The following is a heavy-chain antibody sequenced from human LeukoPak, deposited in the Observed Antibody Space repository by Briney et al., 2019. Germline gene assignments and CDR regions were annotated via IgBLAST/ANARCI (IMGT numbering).Heavy chain of an antibody. D-gene: IGHD1-1*01. Sequence: GGSLRLSCAASGFTFSNDAMNWVRQAPGKGLEGVAGIINTAVYIYYADSVKGRFTISRDNSKNALYLQMSRLRAEDTATYYCARNLGTHPGSHWGQGTPVTVSS. V-gene: IGHV3-23*01. CDR1: GFTFSNDA. CDR3: ARNLGTHPGSH. J-gene: IGHJ4*02. CDR2: IINTAVYI.